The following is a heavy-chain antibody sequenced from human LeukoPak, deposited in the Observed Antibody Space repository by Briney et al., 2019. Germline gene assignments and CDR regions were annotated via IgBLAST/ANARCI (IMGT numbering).Heavy chain of an antibody. V-gene: IGHV3-21*04. J-gene: IGHJ5*02. CDR1: GFTFSSYS. CDR2: ISSSSSYI. Sequence: GGSLRLSCAASGFTFSSYSMNWVRQAPGKGPEWVSSISSSSSYIYYADSVKGRFTISRDNAANSVYLQMNGLRVEDTAVYYCARDRSQVFDPWGQGTLVTVSS. D-gene: IGHD2-15*01. CDR3: ARDRSQVFDP.